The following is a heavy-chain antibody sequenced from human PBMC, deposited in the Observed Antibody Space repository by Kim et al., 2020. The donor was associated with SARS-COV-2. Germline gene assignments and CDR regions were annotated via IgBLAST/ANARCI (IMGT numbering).Heavy chain of an antibody. V-gene: IGHV4-39*07. CDR3: ARDGEYSSSWYDREERYNWFDP. D-gene: IGHD6-13*01. CDR2: IYYSGST. Sequence: SETLSLTCTVSGGSISSSSYYWGWIRQPPGKGLEWIGSIYYSGSTYYNPSLKSRVTISVDTSKNQFSLKLSSVTAADTAVYYCARDGEYSSSWYDREERYNWFDPWGQGTLVTVSS. J-gene: IGHJ5*02. CDR1: GGSISSSSYY.